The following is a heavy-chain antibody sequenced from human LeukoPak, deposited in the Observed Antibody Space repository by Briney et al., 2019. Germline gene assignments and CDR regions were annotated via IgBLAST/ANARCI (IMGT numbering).Heavy chain of an antibody. V-gene: IGHV4-39*01. CDR2: IYYSGST. Sequence: PSETLSLTCTVSGGSISSSSYYWGWIRQPPGKGLEWIGSIYYSGSTYYNPSLKSRVTISVDTSKNQFSLKLSSVTAADTAVYYCARHWRRAVAGTRWFDPWGQGTLVTVSS. CDR3: ARHWRRAVAGTRWFDP. J-gene: IGHJ5*02. D-gene: IGHD6-19*01. CDR1: GGSISSSSYY.